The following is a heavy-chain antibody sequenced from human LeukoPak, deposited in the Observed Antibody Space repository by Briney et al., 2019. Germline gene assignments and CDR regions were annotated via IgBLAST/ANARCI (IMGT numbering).Heavy chain of an antibody. CDR2: IYSSAHT. V-gene: IGHV4-4*09. D-gene: IGHD1-26*01. J-gene: IGHJ2*01. CDR3: ARSPFVAGVGPTSWYFDL. CDR1: GASITSYY. Sequence: SETLSLTCTVSGASITSYYWTWIRQPPGKGLEWIGYIYSSAHTDVNPSLKSRVTISVDASKSQVPLKQFSVTASDTALYYCARSPFVAGVGPTSWYFDLWGRGTLVTVSS.